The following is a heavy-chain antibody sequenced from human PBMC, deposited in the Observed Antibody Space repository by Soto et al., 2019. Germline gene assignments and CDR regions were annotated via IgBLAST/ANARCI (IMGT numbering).Heavy chain of an antibody. CDR2: INPSGGST. CDR1: GYTFTSYY. V-gene: IGHV1-46*01. D-gene: IGHD6-19*01. J-gene: IGHJ4*02. CDR3: ARDGSGWSGKSDY. Sequence: ASVKVSCKASGYTFTSYYMPWVRQAPGQGLEWMGIINPSGGSTSYAQKLQGRVTMTTDTSTSTAYMELRSLRPDDTAVYYCARDGSGWSGKSDYWGQGTLVTVSS.